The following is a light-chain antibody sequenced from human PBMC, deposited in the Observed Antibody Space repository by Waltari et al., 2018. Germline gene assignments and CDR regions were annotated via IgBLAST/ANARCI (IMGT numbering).Light chain of an antibody. Sequence: QSALTQPASVSGSPGQSITISCTGTSSDVGTYNYVSWYQQHPGKAPKLMIYDVSNRRSGVSNRCSGSKSGNTASLTISGLQAEDEADYYCCSYTSSSTYVLFGGGTKLTVL. CDR1: SSDVGTYNY. V-gene: IGLV2-14*03. CDR3: CSYTSSSTYVL. CDR2: DVS. J-gene: IGLJ2*01.